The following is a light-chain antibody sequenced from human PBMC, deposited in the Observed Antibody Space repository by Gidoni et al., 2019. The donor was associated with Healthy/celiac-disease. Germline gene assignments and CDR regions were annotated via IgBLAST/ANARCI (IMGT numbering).Light chain of an antibody. CDR2: QDS. CDR3: QAWDSSTALV. J-gene: IGLJ2*01. Sequence: SYELTQPPSVSVSPGQTASITCSGDKLGDKYACWYQQKPGQSPVLVSYQDSKRPSGIPERFSGSNSGNTATLTISGTQAMDEADYYCQAWDSSTALVFGGGNKLTVL. CDR1: KLGDKY. V-gene: IGLV3-1*01.